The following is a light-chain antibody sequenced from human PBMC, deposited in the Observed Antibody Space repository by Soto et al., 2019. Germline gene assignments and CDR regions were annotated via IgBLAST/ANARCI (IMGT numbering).Light chain of an antibody. J-gene: IGLJ3*02. Sequence: PVLTQSPSASASLGASVKLTCTLSSGHSSYAIAWHQQQPEKGHRYLMKLNSDGSHSKGDGIPDRFSGSSSGAERYLTISSLQSEDEADYYCQTWGTGIQGVFGGGTKLTVL. CDR1: SGHSSYA. CDR3: QTWGTGIQGV. V-gene: IGLV4-69*01. CDR2: LNSDGSH.